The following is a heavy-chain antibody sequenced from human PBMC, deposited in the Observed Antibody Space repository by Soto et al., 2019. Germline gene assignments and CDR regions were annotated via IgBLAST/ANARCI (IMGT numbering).Heavy chain of an antibody. Sequence: GGSLRLSCAASGFTFSNAWMSWVRQAPGKGLEWVGRIKSKTDGGTTDYAAPVKGRFTISRDDSKNTLYLQMNSLKTEDTAVYYCTTADYYDFWSGYYYFDYWGQGPLVTVSS. CDR1: GFTFSNAW. CDR3: TTADYYDFWSGYYYFDY. V-gene: IGHV3-15*01. J-gene: IGHJ4*02. CDR2: IKSKTDGGTT. D-gene: IGHD3-3*01.